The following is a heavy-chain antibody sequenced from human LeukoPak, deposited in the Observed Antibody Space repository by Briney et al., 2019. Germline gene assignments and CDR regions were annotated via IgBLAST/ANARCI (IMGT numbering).Heavy chain of an antibody. D-gene: IGHD3-22*01. J-gene: IGHJ3*02. CDR3: AREKYYYDSSGYYPDAFDI. CDR2: INPNSGGT. CDR1: GYTFTGYY. V-gene: IGHV1-2*02. Sequence: ASVKVSCKASGYTFTGYYMHWVRQAPGQGLEWMGWINPNSGGTNYAQKFQGRVTMTRDTSISTAYMELSRLRSDDTAVYYCAREKYYYDSSGYYPDAFDIWGQGTMVTVSS.